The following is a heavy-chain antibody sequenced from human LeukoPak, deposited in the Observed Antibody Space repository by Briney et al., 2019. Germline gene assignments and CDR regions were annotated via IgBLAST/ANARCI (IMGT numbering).Heavy chain of an antibody. Sequence: SVKVSCKASGGTFSSYASSWVRQAPGQGLEWMGRIIPILGIANYAQKFQGRVTITADKSTSTAYMELSSLRSEDTAVYYCARARGSRDGYFDYWGQGTLVTVSS. D-gene: IGHD5-24*01. CDR3: ARARGSRDGYFDY. CDR2: IIPILGIA. V-gene: IGHV1-69*04. CDR1: GGTFSSYA. J-gene: IGHJ4*02.